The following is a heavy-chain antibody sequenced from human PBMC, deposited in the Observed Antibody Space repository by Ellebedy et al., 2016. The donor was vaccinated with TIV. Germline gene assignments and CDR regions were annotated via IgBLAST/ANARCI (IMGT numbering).Heavy chain of an antibody. V-gene: IGHV3-66*01. CDR3: ARDPGGGGDFGDNWFDP. D-gene: IGHD4-17*01. J-gene: IGHJ5*02. CDR2: IYIDGNT. Sequence: GEPLKISCAASGFIVGSYFMSWVRQAQGKGLEWVSIIYIDGNTNYTDSVKGRFTISRDTPKNTLYLQMNSLRVEETAVYYCARDPGGGGDFGDNWFDPWGQGTRVTVSS. CDR1: GFIVGSYF.